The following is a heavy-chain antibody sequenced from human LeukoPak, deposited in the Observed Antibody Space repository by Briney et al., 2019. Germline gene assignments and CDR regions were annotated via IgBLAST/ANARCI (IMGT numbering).Heavy chain of an antibody. Sequence: SQTLSLTCTVSGGSISSGSYYWSWIRQPAGKGLEWIGRIYTSGSTNYNPSLKSRVTISVDTSKNQFSLKLSSVTAADTAVYYCAREGNFITMGVDYWGQGTLVTVSS. CDR3: AREGNFITMGVDY. V-gene: IGHV4-61*02. D-gene: IGHD3-10*01. J-gene: IGHJ4*02. CDR2: IYTSGST. CDR1: GGSISSGSYY.